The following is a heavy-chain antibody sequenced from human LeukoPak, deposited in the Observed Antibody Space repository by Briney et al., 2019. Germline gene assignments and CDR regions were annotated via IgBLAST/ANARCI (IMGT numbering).Heavy chain of an antibody. Sequence: KPSQTLSLTCTVSGGSISSGGYSWSWIRQPPGKGLEWIGYIYYSGSTYYNPSLKSRVTISVDTSKNQFSLKLSSVTAADTAVYYCARALGITIFGVVNLWFDYWGQGTLVTVSS. CDR2: IYYSGST. CDR1: GGSISSGGYS. CDR3: ARALGITIFGVVNLWFDY. D-gene: IGHD3-3*01. V-gene: IGHV4-30-4*07. J-gene: IGHJ4*02.